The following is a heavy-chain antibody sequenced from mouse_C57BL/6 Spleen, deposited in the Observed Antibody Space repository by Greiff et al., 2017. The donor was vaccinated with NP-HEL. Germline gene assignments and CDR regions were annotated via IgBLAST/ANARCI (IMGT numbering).Heavy chain of an antibody. Sequence: EVMLVESGGGLVKPGGSLKLSCAASGFTFSDYGMHWVRQAPEKGLEWVAYISSGSSTIYYADTVTGRFTISRDNSKSTLFRQMTSLRSEDTAMYYCAAYGSSDGYAMDYWGQGTSVTVSS. J-gene: IGHJ4*01. CDR2: ISSGSSTI. D-gene: IGHD1-1*01. CDR3: AAYGSSDGYAMDY. CDR1: GFTFSDYG. V-gene: IGHV5-17*01.